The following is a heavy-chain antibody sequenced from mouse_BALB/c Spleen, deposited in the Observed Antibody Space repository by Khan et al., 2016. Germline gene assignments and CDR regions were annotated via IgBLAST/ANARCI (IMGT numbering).Heavy chain of an antibody. J-gene: IGHJ4*01. Sequence: EVKLEESGGGLVQPGGSMKLSCVASGFTFSNYWMNWVRQSPEKGLEWVAEIRLKSNNYATHYAESVKGRFTISRDDSKSSVYLQMNNLISEDTGMYYCTKLDDYYAMDFLGPGTSVTVSS. CDR3: TKLDDYYAMDF. CDR1: GFTFSNYW. CDR2: IRLKSNNYAT. V-gene: IGHV6-6*02.